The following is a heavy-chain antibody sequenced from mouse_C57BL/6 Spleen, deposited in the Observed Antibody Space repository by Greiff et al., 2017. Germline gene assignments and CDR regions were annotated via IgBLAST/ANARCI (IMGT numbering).Heavy chain of an antibody. V-gene: IGHV1-64*01. CDR3: VRGYDAKGY. CDR2: IHPNSGST. CDR1: GYTFTSYW. Sequence: VKLQQPGAELVKPGASVTLSCKASGYTFTSYWMHWVKQRPGQGLEWIGMIHPNSGSTNYNEKLKSKATLTVDKSSSTAYMQLSSLTSEDAAVYDCVRGYDAKGYGGQGTSVTVSS. J-gene: IGHJ4*01.